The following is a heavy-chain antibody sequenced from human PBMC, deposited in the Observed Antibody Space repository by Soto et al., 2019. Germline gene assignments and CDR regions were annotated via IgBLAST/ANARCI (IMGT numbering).Heavy chain of an antibody. Sequence: QVQLQESGPGLVKPSDTLSLTCTVSGGSISGYYWSWIRQPPGKGLEYIGYIYYRGSTNYNPSLKSRDTMSVDTSSNQYSLKVNSVTAADTAVYYCARQQLLPFYYALDVWRQRTTVAVSS. J-gene: IGHJ6*02. CDR1: GGSISGYY. CDR3: ARQQLLPFYYALDV. D-gene: IGHD6-13*01. V-gene: IGHV4-59*07. CDR2: IYYRGST.